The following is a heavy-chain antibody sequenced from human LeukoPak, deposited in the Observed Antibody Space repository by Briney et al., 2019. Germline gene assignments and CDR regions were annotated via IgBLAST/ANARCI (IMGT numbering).Heavy chain of an antibody. Sequence: SETLPLTCTVSGGSISSYYWSWIRQPPGKGLEWIGYIYYSGSTNYNPSLKSRVTISVDTSKNQFSLKLSSVTAADTAVYYCARYCSGGSCYSNYYFDYWGQGTLITVSS. J-gene: IGHJ4*02. CDR3: ARYCSGGSCYSNYYFDY. D-gene: IGHD2-15*01. CDR1: GGSISSYY. V-gene: IGHV4-59*01. CDR2: IYYSGST.